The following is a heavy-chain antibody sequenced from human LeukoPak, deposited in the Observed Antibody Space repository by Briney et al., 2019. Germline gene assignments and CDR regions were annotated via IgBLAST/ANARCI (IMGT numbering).Heavy chain of an antibody. CDR2: IRSKAYGGTT. V-gene: IGHV3-49*04. Sequence: TGGSLRLSCTASGFTFGDYAMSWVRQAPGKGLEWVGFIRSKAYGGTTEYAASVKGRFTISRDDSKSIAYLQMNSLKTEDTAVYYCTRVAPRIAVNDYWGQGTLVTVSS. D-gene: IGHD6-19*01. CDR1: GFTFGDYA. J-gene: IGHJ4*02. CDR3: TRVAPRIAVNDY.